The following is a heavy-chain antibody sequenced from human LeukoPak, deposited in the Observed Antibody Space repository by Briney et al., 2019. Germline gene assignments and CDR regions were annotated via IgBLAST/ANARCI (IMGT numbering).Heavy chain of an antibody. CDR2: ISSSSSTI. CDR3: ARDLGYYYDSSGPSGAFDI. Sequence: GGSLRLSCAASGFTFSSYSMNWVRQAPGKGLEWVSYISSSSSTIYYADSVKGRFTISRDNAKNSLYLQMNSLRDEDTAVYYCARDLGYYYDSSGPSGAFDIWGQGTMVTVSS. D-gene: IGHD3-22*01. J-gene: IGHJ3*02. CDR1: GFTFSSYS. V-gene: IGHV3-48*02.